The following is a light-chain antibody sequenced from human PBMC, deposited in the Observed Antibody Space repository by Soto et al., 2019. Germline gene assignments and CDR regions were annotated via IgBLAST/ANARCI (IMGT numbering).Light chain of an antibody. V-gene: IGKV1D-12*01. CDR1: HGISTW. Sequence: DIHMTQSPSSVSASVGNRFTITCRGSHGISTWLAWYQQTTGKAPKLLIYGASSLQSGVLSRSRGSGYATDLTITISNMQNEDFETYYCHQANSFTISFGHATRLEIK. CDR3: HQANSFTIS. J-gene: IGKJ5*01. CDR2: GAS.